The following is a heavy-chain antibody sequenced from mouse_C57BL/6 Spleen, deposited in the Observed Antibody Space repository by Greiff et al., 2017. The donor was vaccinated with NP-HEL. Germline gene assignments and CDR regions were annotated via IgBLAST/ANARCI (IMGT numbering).Heavy chain of an antibody. J-gene: IGHJ4*01. D-gene: IGHD1-3*01. Sequence: VQLVESGPELVKPGASVKISCKASGYAFSSSWMNWVKQRPGKGLEWIGRIYPGDGDTNYNGKFKGKATLTADKSSSTAYMQLSSLTSEDSAVYFCARWSGNYAMDYWGQGTSVTVSS. CDR3: ARWSGNYAMDY. V-gene: IGHV1-82*01. CDR2: IYPGDGDT. CDR1: GYAFSSSW.